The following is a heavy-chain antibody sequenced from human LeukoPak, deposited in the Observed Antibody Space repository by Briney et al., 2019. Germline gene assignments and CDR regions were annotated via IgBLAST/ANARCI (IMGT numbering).Heavy chain of an antibody. Sequence: SETLSLTCTVSGGSISSGSSYWGWIRQPPGKGLEWIGTIYYSGNAYYNPSLKSRVTISVDTSKNQFSLKLTSVTAADTAVYYCARRGGHDWFDPWGQGTLVTVSS. CDR3: ARRGGHDWFDP. CDR2: IYYSGNA. CDR1: GGSISSGSSY. J-gene: IGHJ5*02. D-gene: IGHD2-15*01. V-gene: IGHV4-39*01.